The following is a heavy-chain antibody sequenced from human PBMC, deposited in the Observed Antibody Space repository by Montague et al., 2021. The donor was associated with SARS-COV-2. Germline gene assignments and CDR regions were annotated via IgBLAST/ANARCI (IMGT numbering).Heavy chain of an antibody. V-gene: IGHV3-23*01. CDR2: ITGTTSGHKT. Sequence: SLRLSCAGSGFTFGTYGMSWVRQAPGKGLEWVSGITGTTSGHKTYYADSVRGRFTISRDNSKNTVDLQMNRLRAEDTAVYYCARDEQQNWQWLVPNYYYGMDVWGQGTKVTVSS. CDR1: GFTFGTYG. J-gene: IGHJ6*02. CDR3: ARDEQQNWQWLVPNYYYGMDV. D-gene: IGHD6-19*01.